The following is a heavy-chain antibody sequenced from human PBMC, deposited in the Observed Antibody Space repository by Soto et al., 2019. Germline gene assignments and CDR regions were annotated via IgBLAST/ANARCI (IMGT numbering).Heavy chain of an antibody. J-gene: IGHJ4*02. D-gene: IGHD1-1*01. CDR2: ISAYNGNT. CDR3: ARTVVGWNDGHYFDY. CDR1: GYTFTSYG. Sequence: QVQLVQSGAAVKKPGASVKVSCKASGYTFTSYGISWVRQAPGQGLEWMGWISAYNGNTNYAQKLQGRVNMTTDKSTSTAYMELRSLRSDDTAVYYCARTVVGWNDGHYFDYWGQGTLVTVCS. V-gene: IGHV1-18*04.